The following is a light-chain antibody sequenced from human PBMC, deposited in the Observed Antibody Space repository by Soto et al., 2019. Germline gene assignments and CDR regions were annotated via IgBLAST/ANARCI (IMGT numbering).Light chain of an antibody. CDR3: SSYACSKNLGV. CDR2: EVS. V-gene: IGLV2-8*01. J-gene: IGLJ2*01. Sequence: QSALTQPPSASGSPGQSVTISCTGTSSDVGGYNYVSWYQQHPGKAPKLMIYEVSKRPSGFPDRFSGYKSGNTASLTVSGLQAEDEADYYCSSYACSKNLGVFGGGTQLTVL. CDR1: SSDVGGYNY.